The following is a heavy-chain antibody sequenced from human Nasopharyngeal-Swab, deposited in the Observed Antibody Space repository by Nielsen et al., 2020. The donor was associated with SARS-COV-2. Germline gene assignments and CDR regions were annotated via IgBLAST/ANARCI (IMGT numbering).Heavy chain of an antibody. J-gene: IGHJ3*02. CDR2: IYYSGST. CDR1: GGSISSSSYY. V-gene: IGHV4-39*01. CDR3: ARQWYCSGGSCYPPGAFDI. D-gene: IGHD2-15*01. Sequence: GSLRLSCTVSGGSISSSSYYWGWIRQPPGKWLEWIGSIYYSGSTYYNPSLKSRVTVSVDTSKNQFSLKLNSVTAADTATYYCARQWYCSGGSCYPPGAFDIWGQGTMVTVSS.